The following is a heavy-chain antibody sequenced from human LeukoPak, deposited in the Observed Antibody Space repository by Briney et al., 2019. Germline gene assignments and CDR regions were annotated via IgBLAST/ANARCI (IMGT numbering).Heavy chain of an antibody. CDR3: AREKIGSGYDRDLDY. CDR2: INPADGGT. J-gene: IGHJ4*02. V-gene: IGHV1-2*02. D-gene: IGHD5-12*01. Sequence: ASVKVSCKASGYTFTDYYIHWVRQAPGQGLEWMGWINPADGGTKFAQNFQVRVTMTSDTSISTAYMELSSLRSDGTAVYYCAREKIGSGYDRDLDYWGQGTMVTVSS. CDR1: GYTFTDYY.